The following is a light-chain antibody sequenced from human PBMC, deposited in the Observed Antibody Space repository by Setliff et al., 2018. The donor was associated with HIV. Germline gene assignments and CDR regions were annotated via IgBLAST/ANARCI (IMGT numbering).Light chain of an antibody. CDR2: DVS. Sequence: QSVLTQPASVSGSPGQSITISCTGTSSDVGGYNFVSWYQQHPGKAPTLMIYDVSNRPSGVSNRFSGSKSGNTASLTISGLQAEAVADYSCSSYTNTPLYVFGTGTKVTVL. J-gene: IGLJ1*01. CDR3: SSYTNTPLYV. CDR1: SSDVGGYNF. V-gene: IGLV2-14*03.